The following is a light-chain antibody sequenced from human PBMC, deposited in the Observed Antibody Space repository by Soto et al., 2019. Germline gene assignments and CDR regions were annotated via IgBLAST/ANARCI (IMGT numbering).Light chain of an antibody. J-gene: IGKJ1*01. CDR2: DAS. Sequence: EIVLTPSPATLALSPGGRAIFSIRASQSIRKNLGWYQHKPGQAPRLLIYDASGRAAGVPDRFSGSGSGTDFTLTISRLEPEDFAVYYCQQYGGSSRTFGQGTKVDI. V-gene: IGKV3-20*01. CDR3: QQYGGSSRT. CDR1: QSIRKN.